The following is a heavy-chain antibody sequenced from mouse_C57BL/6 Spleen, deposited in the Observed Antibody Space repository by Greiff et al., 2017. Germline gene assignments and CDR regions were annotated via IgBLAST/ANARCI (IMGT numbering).Heavy chain of an antibody. D-gene: IGHD1-1*01. CDR2: IDPEDGET. V-gene: IGHV14-2*01. J-gene: IGHJ4*01. CDR1: GFNIKDYY. CDR3: ARCLLPYYAMDY. Sequence: VQLQQSGAELVKPGASVTLSCTASGFNIKDYYMHWVKQRTEQGLEWIGRIDPEDGETKYAPKFPGKATITADTSSNPAYLQTRSLTSQDTAAHFGARCLLPYYAMDYWGQGTSVTVAS.